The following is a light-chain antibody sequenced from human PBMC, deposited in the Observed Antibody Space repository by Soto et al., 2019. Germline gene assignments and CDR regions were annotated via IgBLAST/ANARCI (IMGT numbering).Light chain of an antibody. J-gene: IGKJ1*01. CDR2: EAS. CDR3: QQNYCPPAT. V-gene: IGKV1-39*01. Sequence: DIRMTQSPSSLSASVGDRVTIACRASQSIDTHLNWYQQHPGKAPNALIYEASNLQSGVPSRFSGSGSGTYFTLTISGLQPVYSSTYYCQQNYCPPATFGQGTKVEIK. CDR1: QSIDTH.